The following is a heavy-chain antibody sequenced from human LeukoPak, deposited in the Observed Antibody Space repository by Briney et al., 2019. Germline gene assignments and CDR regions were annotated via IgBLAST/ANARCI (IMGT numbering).Heavy chain of an antibody. J-gene: IGHJ3*01. Sequence: GGSLRLSCAASGFAFSIHAMTWVRQAPGKGLEWVSGISGDGASTHYAESVKGQFTISRDNSQNTLFLQMNSLRVEDTAIYYCAKDSYVSGRPLHTFDVWGQGTMVTVSS. CDR3: AKDSYVSGRPLHTFDV. D-gene: IGHD3-10*01. CDR2: ISGDGAST. CDR1: GFAFSIHA. V-gene: IGHV3-23*01.